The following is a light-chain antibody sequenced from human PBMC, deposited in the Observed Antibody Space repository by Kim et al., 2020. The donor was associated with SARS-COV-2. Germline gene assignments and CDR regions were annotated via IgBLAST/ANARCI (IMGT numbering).Light chain of an antibody. CDR2: VAS. Sequence: GERVTIPCRARQDICIFLTWYQQKPGQVPRLLIYVASALQSGVPSRFSGSGSGTDFTLTISNLQPEDAATYYCQKYNGAPWTFGQGTKVDIK. J-gene: IGKJ1*01. V-gene: IGKV1-27*01. CDR1: QDICIF. CDR3: QKYNGAPWT.